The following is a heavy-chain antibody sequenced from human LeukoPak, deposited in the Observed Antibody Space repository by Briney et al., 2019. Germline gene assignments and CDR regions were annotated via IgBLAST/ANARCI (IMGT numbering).Heavy chain of an antibody. CDR2: ISYDGSNK. J-gene: IGHJ1*01. D-gene: IGHD6-13*01. CDR3: ARDGHSSSWYGYFQH. V-gene: IGHV3-30*06. Sequence: GRSLRLSCAASGFIFRDHGMHWVRQAPGKGLEWVAVISYDGSNKYYADSVKGRFTISRDNSKNTLYLQMNSLRAEDTAVYYCARDGHSSSWYGYFQHWGQGTLVTVSS. CDR1: GFIFRDHG.